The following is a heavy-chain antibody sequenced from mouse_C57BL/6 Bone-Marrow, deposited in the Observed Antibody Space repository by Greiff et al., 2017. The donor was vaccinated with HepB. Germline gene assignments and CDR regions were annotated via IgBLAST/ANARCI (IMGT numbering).Heavy chain of an antibody. J-gene: IGHJ2*01. CDR1: GYTFTSYG. CDR2: IYPRSGNT. D-gene: IGHD4-1*01. CDR3: ARRGTGTGYYFDY. V-gene: IGHV1-81*01. Sequence: QVHLKQSGAELARPGASVKLSCKASGYTFTSYGISWVKQRTGQGLVWIGEIYPRSGNTYYNEKFKGKATLTADKSSSTAYMELRSLTSEDSAVYFCARRGTGTGYYFDYWGQGTTLTVSS.